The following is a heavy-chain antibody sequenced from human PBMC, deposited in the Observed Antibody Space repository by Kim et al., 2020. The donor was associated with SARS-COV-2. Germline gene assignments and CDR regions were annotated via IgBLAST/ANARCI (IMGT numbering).Heavy chain of an antibody. J-gene: IGHJ6*02. D-gene: IGHD2-21*02. CDR1: GGTFSSYA. V-gene: IGHV1-69*13. Sequence: SVKVSCKASGGTFSSYAISWVRQAPGQGLEWMGGIIPIFGTANYAQKFQGRVTITADESTSTAYMELSSLRSEDTAVYYCARDRGHIVVVTATYYYYGMDVWGQGTTVTVSS. CDR2: IIPIFGTA. CDR3: ARDRGHIVVVTATYYYYGMDV.